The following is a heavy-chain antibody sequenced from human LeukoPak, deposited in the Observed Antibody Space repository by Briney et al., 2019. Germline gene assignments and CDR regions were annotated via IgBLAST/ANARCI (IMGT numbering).Heavy chain of an antibody. CDR2: ISYDGSNK. CDR3: AKDQESSGWDY. Sequence: GGSLRLSCAASGFTFSSYGMHWVRQAPGKGLEWVAVISYDGSNKYYADSVKGRFTISRDNSKNTLYLQMNSLRAEDTAVYYCAKDQESSGWDYWGQGTLGTVSA. V-gene: IGHV3-30*18. CDR1: GFTFSSYG. D-gene: IGHD6-19*01. J-gene: IGHJ4*02.